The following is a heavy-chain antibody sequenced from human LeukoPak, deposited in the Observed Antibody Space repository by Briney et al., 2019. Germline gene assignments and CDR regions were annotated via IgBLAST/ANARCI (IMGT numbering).Heavy chain of an antibody. D-gene: IGHD5-24*01. J-gene: IGHJ4*02. CDR2: IYHSGST. CDR1: GGSISSYY. V-gene: IGHV4-59*01. Sequence: SETLSLTCTVSGGSISSYYWGWIRQPPGKGLEWIGSIYHSGSTNYNPSLKSRVTISVDTSKNQFSLRLSSVTAADTAVYYCAREAAMATIDYWGQGTLVTVSS. CDR3: AREAAMATIDY.